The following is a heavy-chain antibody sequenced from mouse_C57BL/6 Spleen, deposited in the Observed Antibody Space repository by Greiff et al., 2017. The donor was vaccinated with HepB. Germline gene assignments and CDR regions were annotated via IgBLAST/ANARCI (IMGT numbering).Heavy chain of an antibody. D-gene: IGHD2-4*01. CDR3: SSSTVIKDFFFAY. V-gene: IGHV1-19*01. CDR1: GFTFTDYY. Sequence: EVQLQQSGPVLVKPGASVKMSCKASGFTFTDYYMNWVKQSHGKSLEWIGVINPYNGGTSYNQKFKGKATLTVDKSSSTAYMELNILTSEDPAVYYCSSSTVIKDFFFAYWGQGTLVTVSA. CDR2: INPYNGGT. J-gene: IGHJ3*01.